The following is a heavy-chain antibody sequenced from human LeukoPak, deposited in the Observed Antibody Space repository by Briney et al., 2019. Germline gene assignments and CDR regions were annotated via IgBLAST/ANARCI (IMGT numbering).Heavy chain of an antibody. CDR1: GGSISSGGHY. Sequence: SETLSLTCTVFGGSISSGGHYWTWIRQPAGKGLEWIGRIHTTGGTDYSPSLKSRVTISVDTSKNQFSLKLSPVTAADTAVYYCARASYSSGWYGDYYYYYMDVWGKGTTVTISS. CDR2: IHTTGGT. J-gene: IGHJ6*03. D-gene: IGHD6-19*01. V-gene: IGHV4-61*02. CDR3: ARASYSSGWYGDYYYYYMDV.